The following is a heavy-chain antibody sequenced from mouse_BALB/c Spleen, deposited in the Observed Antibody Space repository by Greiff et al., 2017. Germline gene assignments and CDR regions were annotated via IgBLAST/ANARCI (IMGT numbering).Heavy chain of an antibody. Sequence: EVKLMESGGGLVQPGGSLKLSCAASGFTFSSYTMSWVRQTPEKRLEWVAYISNGGGSTYYPDTVKGRFTISRDNAKNTLYLQMSSLKSEDTAMYYCARHESITTAYFDYWGQGTTLTVSS. CDR1: GFTFSSYT. J-gene: IGHJ2*01. CDR3: ARHESITTAYFDY. V-gene: IGHV5-12-2*01. D-gene: IGHD1-2*01. CDR2: ISNGGGST.